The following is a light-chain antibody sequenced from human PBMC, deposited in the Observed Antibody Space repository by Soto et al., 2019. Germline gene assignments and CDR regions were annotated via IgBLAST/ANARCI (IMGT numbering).Light chain of an antibody. CDR1: QSVSTT. CDR3: QQYGRSGT. V-gene: IGKV3-15*01. J-gene: IGKJ1*01. Sequence: EIVLTQSPATLSLSPGERATPSCRASQSVSTTLAWYQHKPGQAPRLLIYGTSTRATGIPARFSGSGSGTEFTLTISSLQPEDFAVYYCQQYGRSGTFGQGTKVDIK. CDR2: GTS.